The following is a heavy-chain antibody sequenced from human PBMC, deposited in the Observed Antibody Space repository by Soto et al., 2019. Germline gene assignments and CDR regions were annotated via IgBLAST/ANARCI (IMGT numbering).Heavy chain of an antibody. Sequence: EASVKVSCKASGGTFSSYAISWVRQAPGQGLEWMGGIIPIFGTANYAQKFQGRVTITADESTSTAYMELSSLRSEDTAVYYCAREKLIAAAPFDYWGQGTLVTVSS. CDR3: AREKLIAAAPFDY. CDR1: GGTFSSYA. CDR2: IIPIFGTA. V-gene: IGHV1-69*13. D-gene: IGHD6-13*01. J-gene: IGHJ4*02.